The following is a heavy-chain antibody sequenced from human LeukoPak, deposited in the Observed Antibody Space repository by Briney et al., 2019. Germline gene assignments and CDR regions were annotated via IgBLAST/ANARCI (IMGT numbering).Heavy chain of an antibody. J-gene: IGHJ3*01. CDR2: FDPEDGET. D-gene: IGHD3-16*01. V-gene: IGHV1-24*01. Sequence: ASVKVSCKVSGYTLTELSMHWVRQAPGKGLEWMGGFDPEDGETIYAQKFQDRVTMTKDTSTSTAYMEMRSLRSDDTAIYYCARVRLVWGMETFDLWGQGTMVIVSS. CDR3: ARVRLVWGMETFDL. CDR1: GYTLTELS.